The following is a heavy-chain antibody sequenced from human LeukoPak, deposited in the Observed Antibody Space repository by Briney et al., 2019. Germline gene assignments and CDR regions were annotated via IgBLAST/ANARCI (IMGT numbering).Heavy chain of an antibody. Sequence: GGSLRLSCAASGFTFSSYWMHWVRQAPGKGLVWVSRINSDGSSTSYADSVKGRFTISRDNAKNTLYLQMNSLRAEDTAVYYCATSHYYYYMDVWGKGTTVTVSS. J-gene: IGHJ6*03. V-gene: IGHV3-74*01. CDR2: INSDGSST. CDR1: GFTFSSYW. CDR3: ATSHYYYYMDV.